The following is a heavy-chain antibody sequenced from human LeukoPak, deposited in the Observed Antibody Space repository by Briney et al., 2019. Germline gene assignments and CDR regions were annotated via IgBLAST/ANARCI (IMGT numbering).Heavy chain of an antibody. CDR1: GYSFTTYW. J-gene: IGHJ5*02. D-gene: IGHD3-22*01. Sequence: GESLKISCKSSGYSFTTYWIGWVRQMPGKGLEWMGIIYPDDSDTRYSPSFQGQVTISADKSISTAYLQWSSLKASDTAMYYCARRWYHSSYNWFDPWGQGTLVTVSS. CDR2: IYPDDSDT. CDR3: ARRWYHSSYNWFDP. V-gene: IGHV5-51*01.